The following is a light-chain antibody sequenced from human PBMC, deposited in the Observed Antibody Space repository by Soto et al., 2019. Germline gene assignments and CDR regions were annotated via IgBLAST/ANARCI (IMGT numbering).Light chain of an antibody. CDR2: EVS. Sequence: QSVLTQPASVSGSPGQSITISCTGTSSDVGGYNYVSWYQQHPGKAPKLMIYEVSNRPSGVSNRFSGSKSGNTASLTISGLQAEDEADYYCNSYTSGSTLPGVFGTGTKATVL. CDR1: SSDVGGYNY. J-gene: IGLJ1*01. CDR3: NSYTSGSTLPGV. V-gene: IGLV2-14*01.